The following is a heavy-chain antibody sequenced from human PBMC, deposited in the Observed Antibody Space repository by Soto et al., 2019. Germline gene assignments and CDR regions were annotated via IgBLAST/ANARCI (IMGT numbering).Heavy chain of an antibody. CDR3: AREPTDFLSAFDY. Sequence: SQTLSLTCAISGDSVSNNGATWNWIRQSPSRGLEWLGRAYYRSRWIYDYAMSVKSRISINPDTSKNQVSLQLNSVTPADTAVYYCAREPTDFLSAFDYWGRGNLVTVSS. CDR2: AYYRSRWIY. J-gene: IGHJ4*02. D-gene: IGHD6-19*01. V-gene: IGHV6-1*01. CDR1: GDSVSNNGAT.